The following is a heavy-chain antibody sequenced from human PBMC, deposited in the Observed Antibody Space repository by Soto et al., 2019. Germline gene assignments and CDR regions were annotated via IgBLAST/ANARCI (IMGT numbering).Heavy chain of an antibody. Sequence: ASVKVSCKASGYTFTGYYMHWVRQAPGQGLEWMGWINPNSGGTNYAQKFQGRVTMTRDTSISTAYMELSRLRSDDTAVYYCARDGGGHTIFGVVTFYFDYLGQGTLVTVSS. J-gene: IGHJ4*02. CDR2: INPNSGGT. D-gene: IGHD3-3*01. CDR3: ARDGGGHTIFGVVTFYFDY. V-gene: IGHV1-2*02. CDR1: GYTFTGYY.